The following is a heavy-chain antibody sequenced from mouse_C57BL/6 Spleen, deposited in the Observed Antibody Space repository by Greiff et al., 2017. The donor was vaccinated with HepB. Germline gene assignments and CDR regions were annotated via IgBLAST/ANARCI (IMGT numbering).Heavy chain of an antibody. V-gene: IGHV1-9*01. J-gene: IGHJ2*01. CDR3: ARGIGNYYGSSSRDYFDY. Sequence: LVESGAELMKPGASVKLSCKATGYTFTGYWIEWVKQRPGHGLEWIGEILPGSGSTNYNEKFKGKATFTADTSSNTAYMQLSSLTTEDSAIYYCARGIGNYYGSSSRDYFDYWGQGTTLTVSS. D-gene: IGHD1-1*01. CDR2: ILPGSGST. CDR1: GYTFTGYW.